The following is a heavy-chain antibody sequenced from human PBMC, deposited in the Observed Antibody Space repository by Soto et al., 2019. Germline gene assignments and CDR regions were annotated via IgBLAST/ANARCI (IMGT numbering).Heavy chain of an antibody. CDR1: GGSISSGDYY. CDR2: IYYSGST. Sequence: QVQLQESGPGLVKPSQTLSLTCTVSGGSISSGDYYWSWIRQPPGKGLEWIGYIYYSGSTYYNPSLQSRVTISVDTSKNQFSLKLSSVTAADTAVYYCASILSYSGSYADWYFDLWGRGTLVTVSS. D-gene: IGHD1-26*01. J-gene: IGHJ2*01. CDR3: ASILSYSGSYADWYFDL. V-gene: IGHV4-30-4*01.